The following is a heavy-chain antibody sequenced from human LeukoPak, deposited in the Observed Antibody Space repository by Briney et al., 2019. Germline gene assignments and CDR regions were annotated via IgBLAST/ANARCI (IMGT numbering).Heavy chain of an antibody. CDR3: ARDNGFGELFAEPHAFDI. CDR1: GGSISSYY. CDR2: IYYSGST. J-gene: IGHJ3*02. Sequence: SETLSLTCTVSGGSISSYYWSWIRQPPGKGLEWIGYIYYSGSTNYNPSPKSRVTISVDQSKNQFSLKLSSVTAADTAVYYCARDNGFGELFAEPHAFDIWAKGQWSPSLQ. D-gene: IGHD3-10*01. V-gene: IGHV4-59*01.